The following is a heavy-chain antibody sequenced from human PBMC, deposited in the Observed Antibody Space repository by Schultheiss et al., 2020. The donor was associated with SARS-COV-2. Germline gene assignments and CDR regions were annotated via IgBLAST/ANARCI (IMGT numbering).Heavy chain of an antibody. Sequence: GGSLRLSCAASGFTFSDYYMSWIRQAPGKGLEWVSYISSSSSTIYYADSVKGRFTISRDNSKSTLYLQMNSLRAEDTAVYYCAKGSHVVVPAAMFNWGQGTLVTVSS. CDR2: ISSSSSTI. CDR3: AKGSHVVVPAAMFN. CDR1: GFTFSDYY. D-gene: IGHD2-2*01. V-gene: IGHV3-11*01. J-gene: IGHJ4*02.